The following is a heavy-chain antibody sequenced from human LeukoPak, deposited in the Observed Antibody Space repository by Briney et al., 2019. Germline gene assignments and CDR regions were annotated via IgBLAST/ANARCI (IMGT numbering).Heavy chain of an antibody. D-gene: IGHD6-19*01. J-gene: IGHJ3*02. CDR1: GGSISSGDYY. Sequence: SETLSLTCTASGGSISSGDYYWSWIRQPPGKGLEWIGYIYYSGRTYYNPSLKSRVTISVDTSKNQFSLKLSSVTAADTAVYYCARATLTSGYSSGWYGDAFDIWGQGTMVTVSS. CDR3: ARATLTSGYSSGWYGDAFDI. V-gene: IGHV4-30-4*08. CDR2: IYYSGRT.